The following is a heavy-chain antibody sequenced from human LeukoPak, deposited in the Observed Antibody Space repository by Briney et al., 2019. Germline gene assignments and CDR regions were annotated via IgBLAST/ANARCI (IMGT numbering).Heavy chain of an antibody. CDR1: GGTFSSYA. Sequence: ASVKVSCKASGGTFSSYAISWVRQAPGQGLEWMGGIIPIFGTANYAQKFQGRVTITTDESTSTVYMELSSLRSEDTAVYYCARDPQLYCSGGSCYERGHLPDNFDYWGQGTLVTVSS. D-gene: IGHD2-15*01. CDR2: IIPIFGTA. J-gene: IGHJ4*02. CDR3: ARDPQLYCSGGSCYERGHLPDNFDY. V-gene: IGHV1-69*05.